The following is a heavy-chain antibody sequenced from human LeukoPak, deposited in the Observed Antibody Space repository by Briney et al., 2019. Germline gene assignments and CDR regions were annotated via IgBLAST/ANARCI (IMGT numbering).Heavy chain of an antibody. CDR2: INPSGGST. CDR3: ARDLGDGYPDY. J-gene: IGHJ4*02. V-gene: IGHV1-46*01. D-gene: IGHD5-24*01. CDR1: GYTFTSYY. Sequence: ASVKVSCKASGYTFTSYYMHWVRQAPGQGLEWMGIINPSGGSTSYAQKFQGRVTMTRDTSTSTVYMELSSLRSEDTAVCYCARDLGDGYPDYWGQGTLVTVSS.